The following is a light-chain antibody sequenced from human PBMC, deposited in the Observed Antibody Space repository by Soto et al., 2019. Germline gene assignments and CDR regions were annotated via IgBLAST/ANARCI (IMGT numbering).Light chain of an antibody. Sequence: EVVLAQSPATLSLSAGEGATLSCRTSQSISSSYLSWYQQKPGQAPRLLIYGASTRATGIPARFSGSGRGSGTDFTLTISSLQPEYFAVYYCQQDYNLPITFGQGTRLEIK. V-gene: IGKV3D-7*01. CDR2: GAS. CDR3: QQDYNLPIT. CDR1: QSISSSY. J-gene: IGKJ5*01.